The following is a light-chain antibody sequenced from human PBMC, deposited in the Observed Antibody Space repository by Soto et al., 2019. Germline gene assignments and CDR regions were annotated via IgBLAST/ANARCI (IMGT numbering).Light chain of an antibody. CDR3: VLYMGSVPV. CDR1: SGSVSTNHY. J-gene: IGLJ2*01. CDR2: STN. V-gene: IGLV8-61*01. Sequence: QTVVTQEPSFSVSPGGTVTLTCDLSSGSVSTNHYPSWYQQTPGQAPRTLIYSTNTRSSGVPDRFSGSILGNKAAPTITGAQADDESDYYCVLYMGSVPVFGGGTKLAVL.